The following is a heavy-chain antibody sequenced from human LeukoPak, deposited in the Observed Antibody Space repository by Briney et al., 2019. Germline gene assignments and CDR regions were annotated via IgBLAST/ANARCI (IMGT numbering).Heavy chain of an antibody. CDR1: GFTFSSYG. CDR3: AEDFDSPRDY. CDR2: ISYDGSNK. D-gene: IGHD3-22*01. Sequence: GGSLRLSCAASGFTFSSYGMHWVRQAPDKGLEWVAVISYDGSNKYYADSVKGRFTISRDNSKNTLYLQMNSLRAEDTAVYYCAEDFDSPRDYWGQGTLVTVSS. J-gene: IGHJ4*02. V-gene: IGHV3-30*18.